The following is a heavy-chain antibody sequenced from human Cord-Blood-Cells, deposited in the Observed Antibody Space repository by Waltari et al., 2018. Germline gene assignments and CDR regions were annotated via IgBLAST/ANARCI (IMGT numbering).Heavy chain of an antibody. CDR2: IYYSGST. D-gene: IGHD2-2*01. CDR1: GGSISSSSYY. V-gene: IGHV4-39*01. CDR3: ATASPLCSSTSCYYYYGMDV. J-gene: IGHJ6*02. Sequence: QLQLQESGPGLVKPSETLSLTCTVPGGSISSSSYYWGGIRQPPGKGLEWIGSIYYSGSTYYNPSLKSRVTISVDTSKNQFSLKLSSVTAADTAVYYCATASPLCSSTSCYYYYGMDVWGQGTTVTVSS.